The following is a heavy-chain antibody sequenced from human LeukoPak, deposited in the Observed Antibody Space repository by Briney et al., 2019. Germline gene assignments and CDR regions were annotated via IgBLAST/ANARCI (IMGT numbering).Heavy chain of an antibody. CDR3: ARTPRTDYDFWSGYFDY. Sequence: GGSLRLSCAASGFIFSGYAMHWVRQAPGKGLEWVAIMSYDGVNKYYADSVKGRFTISRDNSKNTLYLQMNSLRAEDTAVYYCARTPRTDYDFWSGYFDYWGQGTPVTVSS. D-gene: IGHD3-3*01. CDR1: GFIFSGYA. V-gene: IGHV3-30-3*01. CDR2: MSYDGVNK. J-gene: IGHJ4*02.